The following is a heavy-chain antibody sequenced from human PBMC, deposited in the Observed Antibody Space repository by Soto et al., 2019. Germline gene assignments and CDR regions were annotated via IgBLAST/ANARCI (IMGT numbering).Heavy chain of an antibody. V-gene: IGHV4-59*08. CDR1: GGSISSYY. Sequence: QVQLQESGPGLVKPSETLSLTCTVSGGSISSYYWSWIRQPPGQGVEWIGYIYYSGSTNYNPSLKSRVTISVDTSKNQFSLKQNSVTAADTAVYSCARQVDYYYYGMDVWGQGTTVTVSS. CDR3: ARQVDYYYYGMDV. CDR2: IYYSGST. J-gene: IGHJ6*02.